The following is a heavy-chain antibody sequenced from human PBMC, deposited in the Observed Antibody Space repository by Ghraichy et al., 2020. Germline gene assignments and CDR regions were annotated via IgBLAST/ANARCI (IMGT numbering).Heavy chain of an antibody. CDR3: ARDGSSRYYDSSGLDY. CDR1: GFTVSSNY. V-gene: IGHV3-53*01. J-gene: IGHJ4*02. CDR2: IYSGGST. Sequence: GESLNISCAASGFTVSSNYMSWVRQAPGKGLEWVSVIYSGGSTYYADSVKGRFTISRDNSKNTLYLQMNSLRAEDTAVYYCARDGSSRYYDSSGLDYWGQGTLVTVSS. D-gene: IGHD3-22*01.